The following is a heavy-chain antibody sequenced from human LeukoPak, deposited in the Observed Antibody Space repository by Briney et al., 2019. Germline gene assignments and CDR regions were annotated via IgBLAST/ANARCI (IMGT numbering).Heavy chain of an antibody. CDR3: AKESASFPVSGASFDY. V-gene: IGHV3-30*02. CDR2: IMHDESRK. J-gene: IGHJ4*02. CDR1: GFTFSSYG. D-gene: IGHD3-10*01. Sequence: PGGSLRLSCTASGFTFSSYGMHWVRQAPGKGLEWVAFIMHDESRKHYADSVKGRFTISRDTAKNTLYLQMNSLGVEDTAVYYCAKESASFPVSGASFDYWGPGTLVTVSS.